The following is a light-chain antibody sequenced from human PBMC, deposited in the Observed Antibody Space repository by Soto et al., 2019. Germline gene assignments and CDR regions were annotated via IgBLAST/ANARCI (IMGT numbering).Light chain of an antibody. CDR3: QQYKSFSWT. CDR2: KAS. J-gene: IGKJ1*01. V-gene: IGKV1-5*03. Sequence: DIQMTQSPSTLSASVGDRVTITCRASQSISSWLAWYQQKPGKAPKLLIYKASSLESGVPSRFSGSGSGTEFTLTISSLQPDDFATYYCQQYKSFSWTFGHGTKVEIK. CDR1: QSISSW.